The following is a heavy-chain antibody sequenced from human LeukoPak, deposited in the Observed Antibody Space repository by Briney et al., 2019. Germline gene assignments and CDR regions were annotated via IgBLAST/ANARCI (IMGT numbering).Heavy chain of an antibody. CDR3: ATTLLGTYYYDSSGYFDAFDI. D-gene: IGHD3-22*01. J-gene: IGHJ3*02. CDR2: ISSSSSNK. V-gene: IGHV3-48*01. CDR1: GFTFSSYS. Sequence: GGSLRLSCAASGFTFSSYSMNWVRQAPGKGLEWVSYISSSSSNKYYADSVKGRFTISRDNAKNSLYLQMNSLRAEDTAVYYCATTLLGTYYYDSSGYFDAFDIWGQGTMVTVSS.